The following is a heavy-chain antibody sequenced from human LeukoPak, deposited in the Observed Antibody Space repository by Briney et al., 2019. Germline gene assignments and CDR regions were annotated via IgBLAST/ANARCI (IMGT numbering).Heavy chain of an antibody. CDR3: SFDCSSTSCYQDY. CDR2: INPNSGGT. CDR1: GYTFTGYY. J-gene: IGHJ4*02. D-gene: IGHD2-2*01. Sequence: ASVKVSCKASGYTFTGYYMHWVRQAPGQGLEWMGWINPNSGGTNYAQKFQGRVTMTRDTSISTAYMELSRLRSDDTAVYYCSFDCSSTSCYQDYWGQGTLVTVSS. V-gene: IGHV1-2*02.